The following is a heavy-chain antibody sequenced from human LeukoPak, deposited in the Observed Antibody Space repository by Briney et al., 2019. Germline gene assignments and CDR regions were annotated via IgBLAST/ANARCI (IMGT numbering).Heavy chain of an antibody. Sequence: GGSLRLSCTVSGFTFTSYSMNWVRQAPGKGLEWVSYISTSSNPIYYADSVKGRFTISRDNAENSLYLQMNSLRAEDTAVYYCARGALGNYYMDVWGKGTTVTVSS. CDR1: GFTFTSYS. CDR3: ARGALGNYYMDV. J-gene: IGHJ6*03. V-gene: IGHV3-48*01. D-gene: IGHD1-26*01. CDR2: ISTSSNPI.